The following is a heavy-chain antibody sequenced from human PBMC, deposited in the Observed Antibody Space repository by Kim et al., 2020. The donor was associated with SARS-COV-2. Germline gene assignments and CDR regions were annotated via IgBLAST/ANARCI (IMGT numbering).Heavy chain of an antibody. Sequence: TDYADSGKGRFTISRDNSKNTLYLQMNSLRAEDTAVYYCAKYTGGYGMDVWGQGTTVTVSS. CDR2: T. J-gene: IGHJ6*02. V-gene: IGHV3-23*03. D-gene: IGHD1-1*01. CDR3: AKYTGGYGMDV.